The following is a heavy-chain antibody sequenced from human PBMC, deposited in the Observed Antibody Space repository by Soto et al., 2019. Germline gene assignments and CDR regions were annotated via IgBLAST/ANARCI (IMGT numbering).Heavy chain of an antibody. V-gene: IGHV4-59*01. CDR1: GDSISSSY. D-gene: IGHD3-22*01. J-gene: IGHJ6*02. Sequence: SETLSLTCTVSGDSISSSYWRWLRQSPGKGLEWIGYIYYSGSTNYNASLKSRVTISVDTSKNQFSLKLSSVTAADTAVYYCARRLYYDSSGFEGGGMDVWGQGTTVTVS. CDR3: ARRLYYDSSGFEGGGMDV. CDR2: IYYSGST.